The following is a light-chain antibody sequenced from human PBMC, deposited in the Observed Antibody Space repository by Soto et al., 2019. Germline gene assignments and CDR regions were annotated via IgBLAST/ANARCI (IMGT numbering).Light chain of an antibody. Sequence: QSVLTQPPSVSGAPGQRVTISGTGSSSNIGAGYDVHWYQQLPGTAPKLLIYGNSNRPSGVPDRCSGSKSGTSASLAITGLQAEDEADYYCQSYDSSLSGSIFGGGTQLTVL. V-gene: IGLV1-40*01. J-gene: IGLJ2*01. CDR3: QSYDSSLSGSI. CDR1: SSNIGAGYD. CDR2: GNS.